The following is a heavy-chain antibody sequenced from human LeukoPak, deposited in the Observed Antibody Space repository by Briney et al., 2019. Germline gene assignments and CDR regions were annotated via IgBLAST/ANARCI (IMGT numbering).Heavy chain of an antibody. D-gene: IGHD2-2*01. V-gene: IGHV3-23*01. Sequence: PGGSLRLSCAASGFTFSTYAMSWVRQAPGKGLEWVSAISGSGGSTYYADSVKGRFTISRDNSKNTLYLQMNSLRAEDTAVYYCAKVKGTSHEGTHCSSTSCFILRMSGAFDIWGQGTMVTVSS. CDR2: ISGSGGST. CDR3: AKVKGTSHEGTHCSSTSCFILRMSGAFDI. J-gene: IGHJ3*02. CDR1: GFTFSTYA.